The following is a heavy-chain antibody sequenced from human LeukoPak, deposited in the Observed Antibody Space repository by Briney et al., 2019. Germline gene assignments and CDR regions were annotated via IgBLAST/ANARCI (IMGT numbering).Heavy chain of an antibody. J-gene: IGHJ4*02. CDR2: ISSSGTTT. CDR3: TTLTVASNFDY. Sequence: GGSLRLSCAASGFSFSVYEMHWVRQAPGKGLEWISDISSSGTTTYFADSVKGRFTISRDNAKNSLYLQMNSLRAEDTAAYYCTTLTVASNFDYWGQGTLVTVSS. D-gene: IGHD6-19*01. CDR1: GFSFSVYE. V-gene: IGHV3-48*03.